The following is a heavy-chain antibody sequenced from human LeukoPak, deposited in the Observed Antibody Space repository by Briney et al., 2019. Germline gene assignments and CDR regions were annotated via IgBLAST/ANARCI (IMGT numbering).Heavy chain of an antibody. V-gene: IGHV4-39*01. CDR1: GGSLSSSNYY. CDR2: IYYSAST. CDR3: ARSNWNYDENFDY. Sequence: KPSETLSLTCTVSGGSLSSSNYYWGWIPQPPGEGPEWIGSIYYSASTYYNPSLKSRVTISVDTSKNQFSLKLSSVTAADTAVYYCARSNWNYDENFDYWGQGTLVTVSS. D-gene: IGHD1-7*01. J-gene: IGHJ4*02.